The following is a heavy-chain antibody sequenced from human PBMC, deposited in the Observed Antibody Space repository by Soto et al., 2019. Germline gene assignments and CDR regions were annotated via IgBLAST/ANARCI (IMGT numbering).Heavy chain of an antibody. D-gene: IGHD6-19*01. Sequence: EVQLVESGGDLVQPGGSLRLSCAASGFTFSIYWMTWVRQARGKGLEWVANIREDGGEKNYADSVKGRFTISRDNVKNSLYLQMNRLRVEDTAFYYCVRDSNPQIIGWYDALDIWGQGTMVTVSS. CDR3: VRDSNPQIIGWYDALDI. CDR1: GFTFSIYW. J-gene: IGHJ3*02. CDR2: IREDGGEK. V-gene: IGHV3-7*01.